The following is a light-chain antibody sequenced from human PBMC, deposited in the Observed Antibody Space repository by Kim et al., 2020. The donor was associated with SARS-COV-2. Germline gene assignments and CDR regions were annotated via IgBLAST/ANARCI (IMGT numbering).Light chain of an antibody. CDR2: GAS. V-gene: IGKV3-11*01. Sequence: VSPWETDTPSRRASQSVSRFLAWDKRKTGQAPRLLRYGASKRATGIPGRFRGSGDGTDFTLTISVLEPEDFAVYYCQKRSNWPITFGQGTRREIK. CDR3: QKRSNWPIT. J-gene: IGKJ5*01. CDR1: QSVSRF.